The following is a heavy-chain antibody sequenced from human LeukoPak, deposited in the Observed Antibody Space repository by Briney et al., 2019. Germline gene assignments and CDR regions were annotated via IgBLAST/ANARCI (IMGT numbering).Heavy chain of an antibody. J-gene: IGHJ4*02. CDR3: ARDSCTTTTCYDC. Sequence: PGRSLRLSCAASGFTFSSYGMHWVRQAPGKGLEWVALIYYDGSNKYYADSVKGRFTISRDDSKNTLYLQMNSLRAEDTAVYFCARDSCTTTTCYDCWGQGTLVTVSS. D-gene: IGHD2-2*01. CDR1: GFTFSSYG. V-gene: IGHV3-33*01. CDR2: IYYDGSNK.